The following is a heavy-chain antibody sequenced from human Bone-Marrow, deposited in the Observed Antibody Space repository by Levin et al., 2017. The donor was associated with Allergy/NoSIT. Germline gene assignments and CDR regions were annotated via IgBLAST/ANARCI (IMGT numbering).Heavy chain of an antibody. J-gene: IGHJ4*02. CDR3: ARGGTSSNDY. CDR1: GYTFTDYY. D-gene: IGHD6-13*01. V-gene: IGHV1-2*02. CDR2: IDPTRGDT. Sequence: GESLKISCTVSGYTFTDYYIHWVRQTPGQGLEWIGWIDPTRGDTKFAEKFHARVVLTRNSSINTAYMELGRLRSDDAALYYCARGGTSSNDYWGQGTLVTDSS.